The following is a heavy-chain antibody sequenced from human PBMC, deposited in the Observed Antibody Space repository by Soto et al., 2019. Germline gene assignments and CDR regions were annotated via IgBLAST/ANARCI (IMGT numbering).Heavy chain of an antibody. D-gene: IGHD3-22*01. V-gene: IGHV4-4*02. CDR1: GDSMTSSDW. J-gene: IGHJ4*02. Sequence: QVQLQESGPGLVKPSGTLSLTCAVSGDSMTSSDWWSWVRQAPGKGLEWIGEIHYSGDINYDPSLRSRVTISVDKSKNQFSLKLISVTAADTAVYFGVCNGYYALEYWGQGTLVSVSP. CDR3: VCNGYYALEY. CDR2: IHYSGDI.